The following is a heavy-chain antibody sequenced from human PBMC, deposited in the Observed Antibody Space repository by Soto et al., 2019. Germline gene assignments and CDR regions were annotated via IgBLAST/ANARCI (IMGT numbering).Heavy chain of an antibody. CDR1: GFTFSSYA. D-gene: IGHD2-15*01. J-gene: IGHJ5*02. CDR3: AKGKWRVVAAKVWGWFDP. V-gene: IGHV3-23*01. Sequence: EVQLLESGGGLVQPGGSLRLSCAASGFTFSSYAMSWVRQAPGKGLEWVSAISVSGGSTYYADSVKGRFTISRDNSKNTLYLQRNSLRAEDTAVYYCAKGKWRVVAAKVWGWFDPWGQGTLVTVSS. CDR2: ISVSGGST.